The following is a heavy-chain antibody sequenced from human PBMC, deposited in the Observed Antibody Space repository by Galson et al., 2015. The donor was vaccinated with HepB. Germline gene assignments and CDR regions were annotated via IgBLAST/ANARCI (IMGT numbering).Heavy chain of an antibody. Sequence: SLRLSCAASGFTFSSYAMSWVRQAPGKGLEWVSTISGSGGSTYYTDSVKGRFTISRDNSKNTLYLQMNSLRAEDTAVYYCAKPLGELSFYPYYMDVWGKGATVTVSS. J-gene: IGHJ6*03. D-gene: IGHD3-16*02. CDR1: GFTFSSYA. CDR2: ISGSGGST. CDR3: AKPLGELSFYPYYMDV. V-gene: IGHV3-23*01.